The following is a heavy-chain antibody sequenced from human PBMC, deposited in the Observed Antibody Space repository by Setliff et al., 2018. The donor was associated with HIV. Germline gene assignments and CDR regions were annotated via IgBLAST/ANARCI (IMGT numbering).Heavy chain of an antibody. CDR3: ASRSSYVPLYYYYMDV. J-gene: IGHJ6*03. CDR1: GGSISSGSYY. V-gene: IGHV4-61*09. CDR2: IYTSGST. Sequence: SETLSLTCTVSGGSISSGSYYWSWIWQPAGKGLEWIGHIYTSGSTNYNPSLKSRVTISVDTSKNQFSLKLSSVTAADTAVYYCASRSSYVPLYYYYMDVWGKGTTVTVSS. D-gene: IGHD3-16*01.